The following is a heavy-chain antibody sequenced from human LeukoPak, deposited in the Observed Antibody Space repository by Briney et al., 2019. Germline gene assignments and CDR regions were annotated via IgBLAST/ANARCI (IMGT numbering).Heavy chain of an antibody. CDR1: GGSISSYY. D-gene: IGHD6-13*01. V-gene: IGHV4-59*01. J-gene: IGHJ6*02. CDR3: AREGRPATENTFYFYYGMDV. CDR2: LHHGGST. Sequence: PSGTLSLTCTVSGGSISSYYWSWIRQPPGKGLEWIGFLHHGGSTDYNPSLQSRVTISVDTSKNQLSLKLRSVTAADTAVYYCAREGRPATENTFYFYYGMDVWGQGTAVTVSS.